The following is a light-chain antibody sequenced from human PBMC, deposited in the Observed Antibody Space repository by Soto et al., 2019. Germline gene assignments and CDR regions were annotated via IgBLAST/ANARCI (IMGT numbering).Light chain of an antibody. Sequence: QMTQSPSALSASVGDRVTITCQASQDISDVLNWYQQQPGKAPKVLIYLGSNRASGVPDRFSGSGSGTDFTLKISRVEAEDVGVYYCMPPLQSWTFGQGTKVDIK. V-gene: IGKV1-33*01. CDR3: MPPLQSWT. CDR1: QDISDV. CDR2: LGS. J-gene: IGKJ1*01.